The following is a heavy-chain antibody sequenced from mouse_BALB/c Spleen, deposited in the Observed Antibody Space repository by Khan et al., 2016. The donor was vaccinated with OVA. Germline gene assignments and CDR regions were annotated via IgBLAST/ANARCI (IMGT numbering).Heavy chain of an antibody. D-gene: IGHD1-1*01. V-gene: IGHV1S34*01. Sequence: LVKTGASVKISCKASGYSLTGYYMHWVKQSHGKSLEWIGYISCYNGVISYNQKFKGKATFTVDTSSSTAYMQFNSLTSEDSAVYDWARGDYNGSSSFAYWGQGTLVTVSA. CDR1: GYSLTGYY. CDR2: ISCYNGVI. CDR3: ARGDYNGSSSFAY. J-gene: IGHJ3*01.